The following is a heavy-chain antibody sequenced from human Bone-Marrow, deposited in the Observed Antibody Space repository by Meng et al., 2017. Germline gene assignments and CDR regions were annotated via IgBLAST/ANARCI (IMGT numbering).Heavy chain of an antibody. V-gene: IGHV4-4*02. D-gene: IGHD6-19*01. CDR3: ASFPPPGKQWLVTDY. CDR1: GCSISSSNW. CDR2: IYHSGST. Sequence: QVQLQESGPGLVKPSGTRSLTCAVSGCSISSSNWWSWVRQPPGKGLEWIGEIYHSGSTNYNPSLKSRVTISVDKSKNQFSLKLSSVTAADTAVYYCASFPPPGKQWLVTDYWGQGTLVTVSS. J-gene: IGHJ4*02.